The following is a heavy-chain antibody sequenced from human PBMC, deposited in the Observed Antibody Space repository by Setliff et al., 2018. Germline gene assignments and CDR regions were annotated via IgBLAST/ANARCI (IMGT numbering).Heavy chain of an antibody. CDR2: ISHDESTK. V-gene: IGHV3-30*04. D-gene: IGHD2-21*02. CDR1: GFTFSSSA. Sequence: GSLRLSCAASGFTFSSSAMYWVRQAPGKGLERVAIISHDESTKYYADSVKGRFTISRDNSKNTLYLEMSSLRAEDTAVYYCAKSGLGVVVTAIHGALDYWGQGTLVTVSS. J-gene: IGHJ4*02. CDR3: AKSGLGVVVTAIHGALDY.